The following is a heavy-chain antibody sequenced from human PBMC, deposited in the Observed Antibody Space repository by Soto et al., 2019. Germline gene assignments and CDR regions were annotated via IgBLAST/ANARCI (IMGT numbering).Heavy chain of an antibody. V-gene: IGHV3-48*01. Sequence: EVQLVESVGGLVQPGGSLRLSCAASGFTFSSYSMNWVRQAPGKGLEWVSYISSSSSTIYYADSVKGRFTISRDNAKNSLYLQMNSLRAEDTAVYYCARDSAAFDYWGQGTLVTVSS. CDR1: GFTFSSYS. CDR3: ARDSAAFDY. CDR2: ISSSSSTI. J-gene: IGHJ4*02. D-gene: IGHD6-13*01.